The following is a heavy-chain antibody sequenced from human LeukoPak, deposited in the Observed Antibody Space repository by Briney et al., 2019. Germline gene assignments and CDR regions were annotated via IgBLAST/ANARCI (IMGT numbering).Heavy chain of an antibody. D-gene: IGHD2-2*03. CDR1: GYTFTSYA. CDR3: AREVDIVVVPAAMPQIWFDP. J-gene: IGHJ5*02. CDR2: INTNTGNP. V-gene: IGHV7-4-1*02. Sequence: AASVKVSCKASGYTFTSYAMNWVRQARGQGLEWTGWINTNTGNPTYAQGFTGRFVFSLDTSVSTAYLQISSLKAEDTAVYYCAREVDIVVVPAAMPQIWFDPWGQGTLVTVSS.